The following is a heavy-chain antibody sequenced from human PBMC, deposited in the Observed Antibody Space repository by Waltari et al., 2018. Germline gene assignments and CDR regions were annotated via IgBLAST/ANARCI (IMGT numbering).Heavy chain of an antibody. J-gene: IGHJ4*02. CDR2: ISSSGGNM. Sequence: EVQLVESGGGWVQPGGSLRLSCAASGFTFNNYEMNWVPPAPGKGLAWLSYISSSGGNMYYADSVKGRFSISRDNAKNSLYLQMSSLRVEDTAVYYCARDRGWSSSPGYYDYWGQGTLVTVSS. CDR1: GFTFNNYE. V-gene: IGHV3-48*03. D-gene: IGHD6-13*01. CDR3: ARDRGWSSSPGYYDY.